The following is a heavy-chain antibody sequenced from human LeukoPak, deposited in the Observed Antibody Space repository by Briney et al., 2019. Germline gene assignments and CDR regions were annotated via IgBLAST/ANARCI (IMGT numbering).Heavy chain of an antibody. V-gene: IGHV1-69*13. CDR3: AAVAYCGGDCYPYFDY. D-gene: IGHD2-21*02. Sequence: GASVKVSCKASGYTFTRYAMNWLRQAPGHGIDWMGGINPIFGTANYAQKFQGRVTITADESTSTAYMELSSLRSEDTAVYYCAAVAYCGGDCYPYFDYWGQGTLVTVSS. CDR2: INPIFGTA. CDR1: GYTFTRYA. J-gene: IGHJ4*02.